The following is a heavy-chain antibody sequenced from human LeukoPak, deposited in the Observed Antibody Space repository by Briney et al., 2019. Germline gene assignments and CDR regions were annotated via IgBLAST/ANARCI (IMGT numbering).Heavy chain of an antibody. CDR2: INSDGSNT. Sequence: GGSLRLSCAASGFTFSSYWMYWVRQAPGKGLVWVSRINSDGSNTNYADSVKGRFTISRDNAKNTLYLQMNSLRAEDTAVYYCARDLRDLGDYVYYYYGMDVWGQGTTVTVSS. CDR3: ARDLRDLGDYVYYYYGMDV. J-gene: IGHJ6*02. D-gene: IGHD4-17*01. V-gene: IGHV3-74*01. CDR1: GFTFSSYW.